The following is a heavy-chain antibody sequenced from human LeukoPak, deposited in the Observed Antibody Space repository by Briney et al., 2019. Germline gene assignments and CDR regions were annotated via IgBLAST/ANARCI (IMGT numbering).Heavy chain of an antibody. D-gene: IGHD2-2*01. J-gene: IGHJ6*03. Sequence: PSETLSLTCTVSGGSISSYYWSWIRQPPGKGLEWIGYIYYSGSTNYNPSLKSRVTMSVDTSKNQFSLKLSSVTAADTAVYYCARVGVVPAATYYYYMDVWGKGTTVTVSS. CDR1: GGSISSYY. CDR3: ARVGVVPAATYYYYMDV. V-gene: IGHV4-59*12. CDR2: IYYSGST.